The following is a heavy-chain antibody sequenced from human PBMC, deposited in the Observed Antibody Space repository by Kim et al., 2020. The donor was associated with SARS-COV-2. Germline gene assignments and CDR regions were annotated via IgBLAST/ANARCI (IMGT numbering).Heavy chain of an antibody. CDR3: AKRGGRRTTVTTSTAYYYYGMDV. Sequence: GGSLRLSCAASGFTFSSYAMSWVRQAPGKGLEWVSAISGSGGSTYYADSVKGRFTISRDNSKNTLYLQMNSLRAEDTAVYYCAKRGGRRTTVTTSTAYYYYGMDVWGQGTTVTVSS. J-gene: IGHJ6*02. CDR2: ISGSGGST. V-gene: IGHV3-23*01. D-gene: IGHD4-17*01. CDR1: GFTFSSYA.